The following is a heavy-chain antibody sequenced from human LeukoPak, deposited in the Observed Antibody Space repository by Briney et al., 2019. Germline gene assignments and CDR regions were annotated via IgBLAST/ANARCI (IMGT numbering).Heavy chain of an antibody. Sequence: GGSLRLSCAASGFTFSSYAMMWLRQAPGKGLEWVSAISGAGDTILYADSVKGRFTISRDNSKNTLYLQMSRLRVEDTALYYCARDAGTDYYGSGRYEGYYYYGMDVWGQGTTVTVSS. CDR1: GFTFSSYA. CDR3: ARDAGTDYYGSGRYEGYYYYGMDV. J-gene: IGHJ6*02. CDR2: ISGAGDTI. D-gene: IGHD3-10*01. V-gene: IGHV3-23*01.